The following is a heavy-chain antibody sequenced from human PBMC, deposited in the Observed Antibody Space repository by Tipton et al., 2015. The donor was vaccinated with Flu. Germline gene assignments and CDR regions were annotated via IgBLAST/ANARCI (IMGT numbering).Heavy chain of an antibody. J-gene: IGHJ6*02. CDR3: AKGRYFGLDYGMDV. Sequence: SLRLSCAASGFTFSSYGMHWVRQAPGGGLEWLTFIRYDGSNKYYADSVKGRFAISRDNVKGTLSLQMNSLRPEDTAVYYCAKGRYFGLDYGMDVWGQGTAVTVSS. V-gene: IGHV3-30*02. CDR1: GFTFSSYG. D-gene: IGHD3-9*01. CDR2: IRYDGSNK.